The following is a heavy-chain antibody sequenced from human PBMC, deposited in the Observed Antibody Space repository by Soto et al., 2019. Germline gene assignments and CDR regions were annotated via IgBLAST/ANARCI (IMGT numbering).Heavy chain of an antibody. Sequence: QVQVQQWGAGLLRPSETLSLTCAVYGGSFSGYFWSWIRQPPGKGLEWIGEINHSGSTSYNPSLKSRVTISVDTSKNQFSLKPSSVTAADTAVYYCARGLAGWGQGTLVTVSS. CDR2: INHSGST. CDR3: ARGLAG. J-gene: IGHJ4*02. CDR1: GGSFSGYF. V-gene: IGHV4-34*01. D-gene: IGHD3-10*01.